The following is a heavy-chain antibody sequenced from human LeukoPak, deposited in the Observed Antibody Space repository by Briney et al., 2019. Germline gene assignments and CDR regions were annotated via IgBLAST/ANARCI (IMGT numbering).Heavy chain of an antibody. D-gene: IGHD6-13*01. CDR3: ARAGIAASGDYYYGMDV. Sequence: ASVKVSCKASGYTFTGYYMHWVRQAPGQGLEWMGWINPNSGGTNYAQKFQGWVTMTRDTSISTAYMELSRLRSDDPAVYYCARAGIAASGDYYYGMDVWGQGTTVTVSS. CDR1: GYTFTGYY. V-gene: IGHV1-2*04. CDR2: INPNSGGT. J-gene: IGHJ6*02.